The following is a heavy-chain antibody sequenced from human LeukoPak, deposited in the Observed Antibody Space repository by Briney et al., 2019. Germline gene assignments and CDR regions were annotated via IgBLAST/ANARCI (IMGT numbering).Heavy chain of an antibody. D-gene: IGHD6-6*01. CDR2: IYYSGGT. Sequence: SETLSLTCTVSGGSISSYYWSWIRQPAGKGLEWIGTIYYSGGTDYNPSLKSRVTILIDTSKTHFSLKLTSMTAADTAVYYCARRPVDYTSSDHAFDIWGPGTMVTVSS. J-gene: IGHJ3*02. V-gene: IGHV4-59*01. CDR3: ARRPVDYTSSDHAFDI. CDR1: GGSISSYY.